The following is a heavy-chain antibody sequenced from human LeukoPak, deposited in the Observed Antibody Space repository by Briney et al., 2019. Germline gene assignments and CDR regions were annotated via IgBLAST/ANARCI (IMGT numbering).Heavy chain of an antibody. D-gene: IGHD5-12*01. CDR3: ARDGNSGYDLTYYYGMDV. CDR2: TPYDGNNK. CDR1: GFTFSSYG. Sequence: GRSLRLSCAASGFTFSSYGMPWVRQAPGKGLEWVALTPYDGNNKYYADSVKGRFSISRDNSKNTLYLQMNSLRPEDTALYYCARDGNSGYDLTYYYGMDVWGQGTTVTVSS. J-gene: IGHJ6*02. V-gene: IGHV3-30*03.